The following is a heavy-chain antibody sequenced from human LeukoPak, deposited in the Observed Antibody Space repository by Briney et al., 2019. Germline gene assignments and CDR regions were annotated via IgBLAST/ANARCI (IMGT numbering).Heavy chain of an antibody. J-gene: IGHJ4*01. Sequence: GGSLRLSCAASGFTFSSFSMNWVRQAAGKGLEWVSSISSSSSYIYYADSVKGRFTISRDNAKNSLYLQMNSLRAQDTAVYYRASGHGGNLSGLLDYWGQGTLVTVSS. D-gene: IGHD4-23*01. CDR1: GFTFSSFS. CDR3: ASGHGGNLSGLLDY. CDR2: ISSSSSYI. V-gene: IGHV3-21*01.